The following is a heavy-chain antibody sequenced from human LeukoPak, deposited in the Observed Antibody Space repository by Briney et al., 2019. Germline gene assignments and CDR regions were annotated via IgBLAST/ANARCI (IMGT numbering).Heavy chain of an antibody. J-gene: IGHJ6*02. V-gene: IGHV3-21*01. Sequence: GGSLRLSCAASGFAFSSYTLTWVRQAPGKGLQWVSSMSGDGSYTDYADSLKGRFIVSRDNTKKSLYLQMNTLRAEDTAIYYCATCGGGTCYSNFHYYGMDVWGRGTTVTVSS. CDR3: ATCGGGTCYSNFHYYGMDV. D-gene: IGHD2-15*01. CDR2: MSGDGSYT. CDR1: GFAFSSYT.